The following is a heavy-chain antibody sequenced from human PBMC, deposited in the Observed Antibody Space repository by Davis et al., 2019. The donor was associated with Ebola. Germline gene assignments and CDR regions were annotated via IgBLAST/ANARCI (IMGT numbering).Heavy chain of an antibody. CDR1: GSSFCIYW. Sequence: SETLSLTCTVSGSSFCIYWWRWIRQPPGKRLEWIGHISYSGKTDYNPSLKSRVTISVDTSRNQFSLKLRSVTAADTAVYHCARHWAPYFGSGSYYSDWFDPWGQGTLVTVSS. CDR3: ARHWAPYFGSGSYYSDWFDP. CDR2: ISYSGKT. V-gene: IGHV4-59*08. D-gene: IGHD3-10*01. J-gene: IGHJ5*02.